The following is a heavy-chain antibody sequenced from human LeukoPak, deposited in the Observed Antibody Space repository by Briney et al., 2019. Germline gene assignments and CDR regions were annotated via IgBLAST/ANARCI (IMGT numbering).Heavy chain of an antibody. V-gene: IGHV4-34*01. Sequence: SETLSLTCAVYGGSFSGYYWSWIRQPPGKGLEWIGEINHSGSTNYNPSLKSRVTISVDTSKNQFPLKLSSVTAADTAVYYCARGGGYCSGGSCYSGRRRAFDIWGQGTMVTVSS. CDR3: ARGGGYCSGGSCYSGRRRAFDI. D-gene: IGHD2-15*01. CDR2: INHSGST. J-gene: IGHJ3*02. CDR1: GGSFSGYY.